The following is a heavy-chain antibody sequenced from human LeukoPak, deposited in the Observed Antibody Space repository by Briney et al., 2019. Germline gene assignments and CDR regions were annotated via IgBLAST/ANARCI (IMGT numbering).Heavy chain of an antibody. CDR2: IKSKTDGGTT. J-gene: IGHJ6*02. Sequence: GGSLRLSCAASGFTFSNAWMSWVRQAPGKGLEWVGRIKSKTDGGTTDYAAPVKGRFTISRDDSKNTLYLQMNSLKTEDTAVYYCTTPLAGRNYYYYGMDVWGQGTTVTVSS. V-gene: IGHV3-15*01. CDR3: TTPLAGRNYYYYGMDV. CDR1: GFTFSNAW. D-gene: IGHD1-1*01.